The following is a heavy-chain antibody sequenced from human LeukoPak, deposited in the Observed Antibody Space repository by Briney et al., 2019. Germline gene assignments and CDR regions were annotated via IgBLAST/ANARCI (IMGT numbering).Heavy chain of an antibody. CDR1: GFTFSGSA. CDR3: TIAVDQWNY. Sequence: GGSLRLSCAASGFTFSGSAMHWVRQASGKGLEWVGRIRSKANSYATAYAASVKGRFTISRDDSKNTAYLQMNSLKTEDTAVYHCTIAVDQWNYWGQGTLVTVSS. D-gene: IGHD6-19*01. V-gene: IGHV3-73*01. J-gene: IGHJ4*02. CDR2: IRSKANSYAT.